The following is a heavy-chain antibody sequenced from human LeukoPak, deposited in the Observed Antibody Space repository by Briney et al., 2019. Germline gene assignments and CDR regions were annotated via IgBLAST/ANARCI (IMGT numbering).Heavy chain of an antibody. J-gene: IGHJ3*02. CDR2: INPSGGST. V-gene: IGHV1-46*01. CDR1: GYTFTSYY. D-gene: IGHD5-24*01. Sequence: ASVTVSCTASGYTFTSYYMHWVRQAPGQGLEWMGIINPSGGSTNYAQKFQGRVTITRDRSRSTVYMELSSLRSQATALYYCARLPWLKDAFDIWGQGTMVTVSS. CDR3: ARLPWLKDAFDI.